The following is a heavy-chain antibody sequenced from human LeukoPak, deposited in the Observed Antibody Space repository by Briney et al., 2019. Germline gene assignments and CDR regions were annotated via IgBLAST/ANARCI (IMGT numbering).Heavy chain of an antibody. CDR1: GGSFSSYY. V-gene: IGHV4-34*12. J-gene: IGHJ4*02. D-gene: IGHD3-3*01. CDR3: ARAGSGYPLYYFDY. CDR2: IIHRGCT. Sequence: SETLSLTCAVYGGSFSSYYWSWIRQPPGKGLEWIGEIIHRGCTNYNPSLKSRVTISVDTSNNQFSLKRSSVTAADTTVYYCARAGSGYPLYYFDYWGRGTLVTASS.